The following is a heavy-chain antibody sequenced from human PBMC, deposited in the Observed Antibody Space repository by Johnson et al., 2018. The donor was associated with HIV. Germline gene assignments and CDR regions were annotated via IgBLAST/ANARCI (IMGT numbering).Heavy chain of an antibody. D-gene: IGHD3-16*01. CDR3: ARGALGDWVDAFDI. V-gene: IGHV3-33*01. CDR2: IWHDGRDV. J-gene: IGHJ3*02. Sequence: QVQLVESGGGVVQPGTSLRLSCAASGFTFSSYGIHWVRQAPGKGLEWVAFIWHDGRDVYYAGSVKGRFTISRDNSKNTLYVQMNSLRSEDTAVFYCARGALGDWVDAFDIWGQGTMVTVSS. CDR1: GFTFSSYG.